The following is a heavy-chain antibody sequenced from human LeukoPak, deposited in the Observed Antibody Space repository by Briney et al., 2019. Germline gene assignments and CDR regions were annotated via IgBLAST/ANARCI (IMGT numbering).Heavy chain of an antibody. V-gene: IGHV4-59*12. J-gene: IGHJ4*02. D-gene: IGHD3-22*01. Sequence: NPSETLSLTCTVSGGSISSYYWSWIRQPPGKGLEWIGYIYYSGSTNYNPSLKSRVTISVDTSKNQFSLKLSSVTAADTAVYYCARDSDSSGYYFDYWGQGTLVTVSS. CDR2: IYYSGST. CDR3: ARDSDSSGYYFDY. CDR1: GGSISSYY.